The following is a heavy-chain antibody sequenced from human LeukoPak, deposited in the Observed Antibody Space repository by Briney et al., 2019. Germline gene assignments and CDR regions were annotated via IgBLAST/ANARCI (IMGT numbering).Heavy chain of an antibody. CDR2: IHYSGST. D-gene: IGHD3-10*01. CDR1: GDSISSNFDY. CDR3: ARHVQWFGESATWDFDY. J-gene: IGHJ4*02. Sequence: SETLSLTCTVSGDSISSNFDYWGWIRQPPGKGLEWIGNIHYSGSTYQHPSLKSRVTLSVDTSKNQFSLKLTSVTAADTAVYYCARHVQWFGESATWDFDYWGQGTLVTVSS. V-gene: IGHV4-39*01.